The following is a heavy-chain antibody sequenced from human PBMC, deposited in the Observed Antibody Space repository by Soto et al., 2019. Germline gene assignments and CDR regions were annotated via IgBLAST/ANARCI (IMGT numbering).Heavy chain of an antibody. V-gene: IGHV1-3*01. D-gene: IGHD6-25*01. Sequence: QVHLVQSGADVKKPGASVHVSCKASRYTFTNYVIHWVRLAPGERLEWMGWINAGDGNTRYSQKFQDRVTITMDTYSSTVYMKLTSLTSDDTAVSYCTRGAPAARLGFDNWCQGTLVTASS. J-gene: IGHJ5*02. CDR3: TRGAPAARLGFDN. CDR2: INAGDGNT. CDR1: RYTFTNYV.